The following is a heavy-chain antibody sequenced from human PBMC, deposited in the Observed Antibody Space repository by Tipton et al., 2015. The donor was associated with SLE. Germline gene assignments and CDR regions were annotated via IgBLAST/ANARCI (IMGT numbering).Heavy chain of an antibody. J-gene: IGHJ4*02. Sequence: TLSLTCTVSGYSISTGYYWGWIRQPPGKGLEWIGNMYQTGTTDYNPSLKSRVTISVDTSKNQFSLKLSSVTAADTAVYYCARDGNLYYDFWSGYRYFDYWGQGTLVTVSS. CDR1: GYSISTGYY. CDR2: MYQTGTT. V-gene: IGHV4-38-2*02. D-gene: IGHD3-3*01. CDR3: ARDGNLYYDFWSGYRYFDY.